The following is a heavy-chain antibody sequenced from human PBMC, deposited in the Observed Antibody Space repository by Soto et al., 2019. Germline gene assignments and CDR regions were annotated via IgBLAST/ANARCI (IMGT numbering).Heavy chain of an antibody. Sequence: QVQLQQSGPGLVKPSQTLSLTCAISGDSVSTNSVAWNWLRQSPSRGLEWLGRTYYRSKWSYDYXVXVXRRITINPDTSKNQFSLQLNSVIPEDTAVYYCARGRHSGFDYWGQGTLVTVSS. CDR3: ARGRHSGFDY. V-gene: IGHV6-1*01. J-gene: IGHJ4*02. CDR2: TYYRSKWSY. CDR1: GDSVSTNSVA. D-gene: IGHD1-26*01.